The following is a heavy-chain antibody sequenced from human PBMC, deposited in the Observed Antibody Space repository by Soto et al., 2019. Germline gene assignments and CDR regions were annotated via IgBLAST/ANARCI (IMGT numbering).Heavy chain of an antibody. J-gene: IGHJ4*02. CDR3: ATSQYSYGLFDY. D-gene: IGHD5-18*01. CDR1: GGSISSYY. CDR2: IYYSGST. Sequence: SETLSLTCTVSGGSISSYYWSWIRQPPGKGLEWIGYIYYSGSTNYNPSLKSRVTISVDTSKNQFSLKLSSVTAADTAVYYCATSQYSYGLFDYWGQGTLVTVSS. V-gene: IGHV4-59*01.